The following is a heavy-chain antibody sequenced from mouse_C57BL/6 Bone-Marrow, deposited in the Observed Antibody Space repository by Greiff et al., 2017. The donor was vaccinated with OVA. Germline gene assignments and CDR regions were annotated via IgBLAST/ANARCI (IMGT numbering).Heavy chain of an antibody. Sequence: VHVKQSGPELVKPGASVKISCKASGYSFTGYYMHWVKQSHGNILDWIGYIYPYNGVSSYNQKFKGKATLTVDKSSSTAYMELRSLTSEDSAVYYCARGGYSNYLAWFAYWGQGTLVTVSA. D-gene: IGHD2-5*01. CDR1: GYSFTGYY. J-gene: IGHJ3*01. CDR2: IYPYNGVS. V-gene: IGHV1-31*01. CDR3: ARGGYSNYLAWFAY.